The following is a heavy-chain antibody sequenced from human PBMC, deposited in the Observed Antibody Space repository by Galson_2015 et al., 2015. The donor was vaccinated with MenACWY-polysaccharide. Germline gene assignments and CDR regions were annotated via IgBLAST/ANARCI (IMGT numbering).Heavy chain of an antibody. CDR1: GFTFSSYG. CDR2: ISYDGSNK. CDR3: AIYCSSSSCDKADFHY. V-gene: IGHV3-30*03. Sequence: SLRLSCAASGFTFSSYGMHWVRQAPGKGLEWVAVISYDGSNKYYADSVRGRFTISRDNSKNTLYLQMNSLRPEDTAMYYCAIYCSSSSCDKADFHYWGQGTLVTVSS. J-gene: IGHJ4*02. D-gene: IGHD2-2*02.